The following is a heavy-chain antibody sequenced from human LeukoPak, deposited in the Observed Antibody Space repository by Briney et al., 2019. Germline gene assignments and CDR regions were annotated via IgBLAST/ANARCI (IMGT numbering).Heavy chain of an antibody. CDR1: GGPFSGYY. CDR3: ARSSWRAFDY. V-gene: IGHV4-34*01. D-gene: IGHD6-13*01. J-gene: IGHJ4*02. CDR2: INHSGST. Sequence: SETLSLTCAVYGGPFSGYYWSWIRQPPGKGLEWIGEINHSGSTNYNPSLKSRVTISVDTSKNQFSLKLSSVTAADTAVYYCARSSWRAFDYWGQGTLVTVSS.